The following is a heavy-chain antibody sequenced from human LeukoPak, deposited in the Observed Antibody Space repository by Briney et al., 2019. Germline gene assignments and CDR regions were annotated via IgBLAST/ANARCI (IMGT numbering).Heavy chain of an antibody. CDR2: MNPNSGNT. CDR3: ARGAYCSSTSCPDY. CDR1: GYTFTSYG. V-gene: IGHV1-8*02. D-gene: IGHD2-2*01. J-gene: IGHJ4*02. Sequence: ASVKVSCKASGYTFTSYGISWVRQATGQGLEWMGWMNPNSGNTGYAQKFQGRVTMTRNTSISTAYMELSSLRSEDTAVYYCARGAYCSSTSCPDYWGQGTLVTVSS.